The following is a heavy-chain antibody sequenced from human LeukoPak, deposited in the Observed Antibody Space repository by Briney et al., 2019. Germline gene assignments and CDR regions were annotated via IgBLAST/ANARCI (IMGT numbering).Heavy chain of an antibody. CDR2: MNPNSGST. CDR1: GYSFAISD. V-gene: IGHV1-8*01. J-gene: IGHJ3*02. Sequence: GASVKVSCKASGYSFAISDINWVRQATGQGLEWMGWMNPNSGSTGYAQKFQGRVTMTRDTSTSTVYMELSSLRSEDTAVYYCARELTYGSGSVGAFDIWGQGTMVTVSS. D-gene: IGHD3-10*01. CDR3: ARELTYGSGSVGAFDI.